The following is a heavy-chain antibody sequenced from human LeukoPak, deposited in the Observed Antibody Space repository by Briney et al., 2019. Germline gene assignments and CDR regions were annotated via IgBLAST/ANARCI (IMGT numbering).Heavy chain of an antibody. V-gene: IGHV5-51*01. CDR1: GYSFTNYW. CDR3: ACLDLSSTWSYP. Sequence: GESLQISCKGVGYSFTNYWIGWVRQMPGKGMEWMGVIYPGDSRVRYNPSFQGQVTISVDKSVSTAYLQWISLKASDTAMYYWACLDLSSTWSYPWGQGTLVTVSS. D-gene: IGHD6-13*01. CDR2: IYPGDSRV. J-gene: IGHJ5*02.